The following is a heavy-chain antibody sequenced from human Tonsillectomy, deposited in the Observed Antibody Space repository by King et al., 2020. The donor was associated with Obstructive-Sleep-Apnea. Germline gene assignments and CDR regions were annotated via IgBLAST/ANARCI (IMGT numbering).Heavy chain of an antibody. CDR3: AAGNPLDY. V-gene: IGHV3-23*04. CDR2: ISGSGGST. CDR1: GFTFSTYA. D-gene: IGHD6-13*01. J-gene: IGHJ4*02. Sequence: VQLVESGGGLVQPGGSLRLSCAASGFTFSTYAMNWVRQAPGKGLEWVSGISGSGGSTFYVDSVKGRFTISRDNSKNTLYMQMNTLRAEDTAVYYCAAGNPLDYWGQGTLVTVSS.